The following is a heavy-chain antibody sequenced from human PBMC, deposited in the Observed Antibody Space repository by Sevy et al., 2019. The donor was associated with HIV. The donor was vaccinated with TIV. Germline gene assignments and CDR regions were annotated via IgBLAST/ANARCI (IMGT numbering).Heavy chain of an antibody. J-gene: IGHJ3*02. CDR2: ISSSSSYI. CDR3: AGGYCSGGSCYLLGGFDI. Sequence: GGSLRLSCAASGFTFSSYSMNWVRQAPGKGLEWVSSISSSSSYIYYADSVKGRFTISRDNAKNALYLQMNSLRAEDTAVYYRAGGYCSGGSCYLLGGFDIWGQGTMVTVS. V-gene: IGHV3-21*01. D-gene: IGHD2-15*01. CDR1: GFTFSSYS.